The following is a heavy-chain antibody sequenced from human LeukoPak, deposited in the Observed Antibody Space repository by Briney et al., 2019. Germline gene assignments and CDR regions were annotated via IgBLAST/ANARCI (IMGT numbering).Heavy chain of an antibody. CDR2: TYYRSKWYH. D-gene: IGHD1-1*01. CDR3: AILRTASSFVF. CDR1: GDSVSSKSAA. Sequence: SQTLSLTCAISGDSVSSKSAAWNWIRRSPSRGLEWLGRTYYRSKWYHEYAVSVKSRITINPDTSKNQFSLQLNSVTPEDTAIYYCAILRTASSFVFWGQGTLVTVSS. V-gene: IGHV6-1*01. J-gene: IGHJ4*02.